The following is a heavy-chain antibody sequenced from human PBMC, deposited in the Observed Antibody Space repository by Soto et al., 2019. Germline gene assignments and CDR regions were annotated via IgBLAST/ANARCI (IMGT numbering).Heavy chain of an antibody. J-gene: IGHJ6*02. D-gene: IGHD6-6*01. CDR3: AREGVYSSSSDYYYGMDV. V-gene: IGHV3-30-3*01. CDR2: ISYDGSNK. Sequence: TGGSLRLSCAASGFTFSSYAMHWVRQAPGKGLEWVAVISYDGSNKYYADSVKGRFTISRDNSKNTLYLQMNSLRAEDTAVYYCAREGVYSSSSDYYYGMDVWGLGTTVTVSS. CDR1: GFTFSSYA.